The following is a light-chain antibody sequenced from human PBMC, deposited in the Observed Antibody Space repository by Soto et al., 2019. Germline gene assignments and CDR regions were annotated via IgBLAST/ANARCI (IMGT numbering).Light chain of an antibody. V-gene: IGLV2-23*01. CDR1: SSDVGSYNL. J-gene: IGLJ3*02. CDR3: CSYAGSSSVV. CDR2: EGS. Sequence: QSALTQPASVSGSPGQSITISCTGTSSDVGSYNLVSWYQQHPDKAPKFIIYEGSKRPSGVSDRFSGSKSGNTASLTISGLQAEDEADYYCCSYAGSSSVVFGGGTKGTVL.